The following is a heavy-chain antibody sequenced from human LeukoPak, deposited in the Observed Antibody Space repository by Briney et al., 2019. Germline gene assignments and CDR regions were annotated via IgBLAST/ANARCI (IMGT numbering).Heavy chain of an antibody. J-gene: IGHJ4*02. CDR2: IYSGGNT. Sequence: GGSLRLSCAASGFTVRSNYMSWVRQAPGRGLEWVSVIYSGGNTYYADSVKGRFTISRDNSKNTVYLQMNSLRTEDTAVYYCARGEDTTISQIFDYWGQGTLVTVSS. CDR1: GFTVRSNY. D-gene: IGHD2-15*01. CDR3: ARGEDTTISQIFDY. V-gene: IGHV3-66*02.